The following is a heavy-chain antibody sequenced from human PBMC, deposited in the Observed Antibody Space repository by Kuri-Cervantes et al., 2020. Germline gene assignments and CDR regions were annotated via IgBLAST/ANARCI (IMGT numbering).Heavy chain of an antibody. D-gene: IGHD2-21*01. CDR3: ARDGWGLPLENAFDI. J-gene: IGHJ3*02. V-gene: IGHV4-4*07. Sequence: SETLSLTCTVSGGSISSYYWSWIRQPAGKGLEWIGRIYTSGSTNYNPSLKSRATISVDKSKNQFSLKLSSVTAADTAVYYCARDGWGLPLENAFDIWGQGTMVTVSS. CDR1: GGSISSYY. CDR2: IYTSGST.